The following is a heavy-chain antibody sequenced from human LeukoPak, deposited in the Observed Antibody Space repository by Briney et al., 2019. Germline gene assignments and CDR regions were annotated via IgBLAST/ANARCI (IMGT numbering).Heavy chain of an antibody. V-gene: IGHV1-2*02. J-gene: IGHJ4*02. CDR3: ARLTYYYDSRRRGGDY. Sequence: ASVKVSCKASGYTFTGYYMHWVRQAPGQGLEWMGWINPNSGGTNYAQKFQGRVTMTRDTSISTAYMELSRLRSDDTAVYYCARLTYYYDSRRRGGDYWGQGTLVTVSS. CDR2: INPNSGGT. CDR1: GYTFTGYY. D-gene: IGHD3-22*01.